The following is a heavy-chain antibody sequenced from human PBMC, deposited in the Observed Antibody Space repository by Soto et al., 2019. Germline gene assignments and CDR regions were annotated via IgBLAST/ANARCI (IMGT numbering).Heavy chain of an antibody. CDR2: IMPIFRTP. CDR3: ARDKDRQQLGVNYYYMLDV. J-gene: IGHJ6*02. D-gene: IGHD3-3*01. Sequence: QVQLEQSGAEVKKPGSSVKVSCKASGGTFSTSAISWVRQAPGQGLEWMGGIMPIFRTPDYAQKFQGRVTIISDESTSTAYMELSGLRSDDTAVYYRARDKDRQQLGVNYYYMLDVWGQGTTVTVSS. CDR1: GGTFSTSA. V-gene: IGHV1-69*13.